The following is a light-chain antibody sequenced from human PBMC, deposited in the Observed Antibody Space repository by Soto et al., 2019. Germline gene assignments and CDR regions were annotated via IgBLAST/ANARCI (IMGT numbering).Light chain of an antibody. CDR1: QSVSSN. CDR3: QKYNNWPVYT. J-gene: IGKJ2*01. V-gene: IGKV3-15*01. CDR2: GAS. Sequence: EIVMTQSPATLSVSPGERANLSCRASQSVSSNLAWYQQKPGQAPRLLIYGASTRATGIPARFSGSGSGTEFTLTISSPQSEDFAVYYCQKYNNWPVYTFGQGTKLEIK.